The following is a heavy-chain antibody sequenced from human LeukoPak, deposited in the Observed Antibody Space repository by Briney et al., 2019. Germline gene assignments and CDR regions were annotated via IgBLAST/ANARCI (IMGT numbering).Heavy chain of an antibody. Sequence: SETLSLTCTVSGGSVSSGSYYWSWIRQPPGKVLEWIGHIYHTGSTNYNPSLKSRVTISLDTSKNQFSLKLTSVSAADTAVYYCARDVRTINVLTGYYRPYYFDYWGQGTLVTVSS. CDR2: IYHTGST. J-gene: IGHJ4*02. CDR3: ARDVRTINVLTGYYRPYYFDY. D-gene: IGHD3-9*01. V-gene: IGHV4-61*01. CDR1: GGSVSSGSYY.